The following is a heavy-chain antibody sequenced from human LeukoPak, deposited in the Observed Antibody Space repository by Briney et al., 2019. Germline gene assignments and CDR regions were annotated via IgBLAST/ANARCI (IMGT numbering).Heavy chain of an antibody. D-gene: IGHD3-3*01. CDR1: GYTFTGYY. V-gene: IGHV1-2*02. J-gene: IGHJ6*03. CDR3: ATGDFGVVGPYYYYYMDV. CDR2: INPNSGGT. Sequence: ASVKVSCKASGYTFTGYYMHWVRQAPGQGLEWMGWINPNSGGTNYAQKFQGRVTMTEDTSTDTAYMELSSLRSEDTAVYYCATGDFGVVGPYYYYYMDVWGKGTTVTVSS.